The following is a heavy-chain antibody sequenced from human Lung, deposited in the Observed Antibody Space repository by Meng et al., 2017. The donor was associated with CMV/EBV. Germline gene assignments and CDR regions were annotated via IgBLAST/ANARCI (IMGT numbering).Heavy chain of an antibody. CDR2: IYQSGST. V-gene: IGHV4-4*02. CDR3: ARHRGESFGITYYYYALVF. CDR1: GDSINSNNW. J-gene: IGHJ6*02. D-gene: IGHD3-3*01. Sequence: GSLRLXCAVSGDSINSNNWWSWVRQPPGRGLEWIGEIYQSGSTNYNLSLKSRVTISVDKSKNQFSLKLSSVTAADTAVYYCARHRGESFGITYYYYALVFXGQGXTVTVSS.